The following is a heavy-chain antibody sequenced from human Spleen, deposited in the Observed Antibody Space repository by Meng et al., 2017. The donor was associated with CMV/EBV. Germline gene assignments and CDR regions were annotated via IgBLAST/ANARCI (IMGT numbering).Heavy chain of an antibody. CDR3: VRESGAPYYDFWSANYAGPKYYFDF. CDR2: INSDGNGI. Sequence: HLVRQAPGKGLLWVSRINSDGNGINYADSVKGRFTISRDNAKNTLYLQMNSLRAEDTAVYYCVRESGAPYYDFWSANYAGPKYYFDFWGQGTLVTVSS. V-gene: IGHV3-74*01. D-gene: IGHD3-3*01. J-gene: IGHJ4*02.